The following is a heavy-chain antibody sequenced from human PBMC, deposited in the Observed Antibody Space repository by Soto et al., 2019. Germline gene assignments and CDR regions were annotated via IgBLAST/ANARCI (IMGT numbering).Heavy chain of an antibody. Sequence: SETLSLTCAVYGGSFSGYYWSWIRQPPGKGLEWIGEINHSGSPNYNPSLKSRVTISVDTSKNQFSLKLSSVTAADTAVYYCVRDGTKTLRDWFDPWGQGISVTVSS. J-gene: IGHJ5*02. V-gene: IGHV4-34*01. CDR1: GGSFSGYY. CDR3: VRDGTKTLRDWFDP. D-gene: IGHD1-1*01. CDR2: INHSGSP.